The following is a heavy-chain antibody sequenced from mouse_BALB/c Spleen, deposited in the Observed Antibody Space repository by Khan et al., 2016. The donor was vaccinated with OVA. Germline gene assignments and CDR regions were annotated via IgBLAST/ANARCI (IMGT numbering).Heavy chain of an antibody. CDR3: NAFPYCYGRDWVAY. Sequence: EVQLQESGAELVRSGASVKLSCTASGFNIKDYNMHWVKQRPEQGLKWIGWIDPENGDTEYAPKFQGKATMTADTSSNTAYLQCSSLTSEDTAVYYCNAFPYCYGRDWVAYWGQGTLVTVSA. CDR1: GFNIKDYN. D-gene: IGHD1-1*01. V-gene: IGHV14-4*02. CDR2: IDPENGDT. J-gene: IGHJ3*01.